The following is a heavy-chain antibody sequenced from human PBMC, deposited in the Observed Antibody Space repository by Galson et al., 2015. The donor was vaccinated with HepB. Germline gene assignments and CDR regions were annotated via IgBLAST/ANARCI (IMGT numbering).Heavy chain of an antibody. D-gene: IGHD1-26*01. CDR1: GYTFTTYG. V-gene: IGHV1-18*01. CDR3: ARDRGGSYRDAFHI. J-gene: IGHJ3*02. Sequence: SVKVSCKASGYTFTTYGITWVRQAPGQGLEWMGWISAYNGNTNYAQKLQGRVTMTTDTSTSTAYMELRSLRSDDTAVYYCARDRGGSYRDAFHIWGQGTMVTVSS. CDR2: ISAYNGNT.